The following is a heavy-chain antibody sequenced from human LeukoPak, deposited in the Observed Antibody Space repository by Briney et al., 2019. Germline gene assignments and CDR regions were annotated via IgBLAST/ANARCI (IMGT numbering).Heavy chain of an antibody. J-gene: IGHJ4*02. D-gene: IGHD3-22*01. CDR3: VRDGEYSSGYDFDY. Sequence: GGSLRLSCAASGFTLSSYWMHWVRQAPGKGLVWVSRINSDGTSTSYADSVNGRFTISRDNAKNTLYLQMNSLRAEDMAVYYCVRDGEYSSGYDFDYWGQGTLVTVSS. CDR1: GFTLSSYW. CDR2: INSDGTST. V-gene: IGHV3-74*01.